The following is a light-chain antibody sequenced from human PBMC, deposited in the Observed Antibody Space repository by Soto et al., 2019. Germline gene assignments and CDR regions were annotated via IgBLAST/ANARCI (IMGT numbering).Light chain of an antibody. V-gene: IGLV2-23*01. CDR1: SSDVGNYNL. J-gene: IGLJ2*01. CDR2: EGG. Sequence: SALTQPASVSGSPGQSITISCTGTSSDVGNYNLVSWYQQYPGKAPKLMIYEGGKRPSGVSNRVSGSKSGNTASLTISGLQAEDEADYYCCSFALRSTLIFGGGTKLTVL. CDR3: CSFALRSTLI.